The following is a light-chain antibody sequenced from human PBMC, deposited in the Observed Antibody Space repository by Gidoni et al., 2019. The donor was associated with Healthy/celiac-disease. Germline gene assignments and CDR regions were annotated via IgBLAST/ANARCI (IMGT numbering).Light chain of an antibody. CDR2: RDN. CDR1: KLGDKY. Sequence: SYELTQPPSVSVSPGQTASITCSGDKLGDKYACWYQQKPGQSPVLVIYRDNKRPSGIPERFSGSNSGNTATLSISGTQGMDEADYYCQAWDSSTAVFGGGTKLTVL. V-gene: IGLV3-1*01. J-gene: IGLJ2*01. CDR3: QAWDSSTAV.